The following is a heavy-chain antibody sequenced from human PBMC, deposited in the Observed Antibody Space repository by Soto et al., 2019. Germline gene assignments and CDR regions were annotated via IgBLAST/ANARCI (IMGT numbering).Heavy chain of an antibody. Sequence: QVQLQESGPGLVKPSETLSLTCTVSGGSVSSGSYYWSWIRQPPGKGLEWIGYIYYSGSTNYNPSLKIRVTISVHTSKNQFSLKLSSVTAADTAVYYCARVPMITFGGVIASFDYWGQGTLXTVX. CDR1: GGSVSSGSYY. V-gene: IGHV4-61*01. J-gene: IGHJ4*02. CDR2: IYYSGST. CDR3: ARVPMITFGGVIASFDY. D-gene: IGHD3-16*02.